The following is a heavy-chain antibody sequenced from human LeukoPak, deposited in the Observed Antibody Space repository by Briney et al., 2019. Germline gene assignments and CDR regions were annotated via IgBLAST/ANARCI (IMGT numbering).Heavy chain of an antibody. CDR3: ARGYPMDWNYFDY. CDR2: INPSDGGT. J-gene: IGHJ4*02. D-gene: IGHD3/OR15-3a*01. CDR1: GYTFTSYY. Sequence: EASVKVSCKASGYTFTSYYIHWVRQAPGQGLEWMGIINPSDGGTSSAQKFQGRVTMTRDTSTSTVYMELSSLRSEDTAVYYCARGYPMDWNYFDYWGQGMLVTVSS. V-gene: IGHV1-46*01.